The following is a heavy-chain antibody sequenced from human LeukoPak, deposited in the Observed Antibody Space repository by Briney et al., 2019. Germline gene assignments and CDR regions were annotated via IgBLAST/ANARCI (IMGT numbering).Heavy chain of an antibody. D-gene: IGHD4-17*01. CDR3: TRDFGDHKGDH. CDR2: IRSKAYGGTT. CDR1: GFTFGDYA. Sequence: GGSLRLSCSASGFTFGDYAVIWVRQAPGKGLDWVGFIRSKAYGGTTEYAASVSGRFTISRDDSKSIAYLQMNSLKIEDAAVYYCTRDFGDHKGDHWGQGTLVTVSS. V-gene: IGHV3-49*04. J-gene: IGHJ4*02.